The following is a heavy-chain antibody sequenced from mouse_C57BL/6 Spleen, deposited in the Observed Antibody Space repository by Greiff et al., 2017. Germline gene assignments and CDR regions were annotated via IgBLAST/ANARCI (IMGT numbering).Heavy chain of an antibody. D-gene: IGHD1-1*01. J-gene: IGHJ2*01. Sequence: QVQLKQSGAELVRPGASVTLSCKASGYTFTDYEMHWVKQTPVHGLEWIGAIDPETGGTAYNQKFKGKAILTADKSSSTAYMELRSLTSEDSAVYYCTRARAYYGSNFDYWGQGTTLTVSS. CDR2: IDPETGGT. CDR3: TRARAYYGSNFDY. CDR1: GYTFTDYE. V-gene: IGHV1-15*01.